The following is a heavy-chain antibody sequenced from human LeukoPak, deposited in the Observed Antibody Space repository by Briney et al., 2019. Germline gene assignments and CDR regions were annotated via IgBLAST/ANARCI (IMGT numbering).Heavy chain of an antibody. CDR1: GFTFSSYE. CDR2: ISSSGSTI. D-gene: IGHD2-2*01. Sequence: GGSLRLSCAASGFTFSSYEMNWVRQAPGKGLEWVSYISSSGSTIYYADSVKGRFTISRDNAKNSLYLQMNSLRAEDTAAYYCCIVVVPAAIPGDAFDIWGQGTMVTVSS. CDR3: CIVVVPAAIPGDAFDI. J-gene: IGHJ3*02. V-gene: IGHV3-48*03.